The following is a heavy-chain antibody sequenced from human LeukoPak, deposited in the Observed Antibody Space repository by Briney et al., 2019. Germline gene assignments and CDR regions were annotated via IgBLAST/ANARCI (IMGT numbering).Heavy chain of an antibody. CDR2: IYYSGST. CDR1: GGSISSSSYY. CDR3: ARDLDYDFWSGSIGPGFDP. D-gene: IGHD3-3*01. J-gene: IGHJ5*02. Sequence: SETLSLTCTVSGGSISSSSYYWGWIRQPPGKGLEWIGSIYYSGSTYYNPSLKSRVTISVDTSKNQFSLKLSSVTATDTAVYYCARDLDYDFWSGSIGPGFDPWGQGTLVTVSS. V-gene: IGHV4-39*07.